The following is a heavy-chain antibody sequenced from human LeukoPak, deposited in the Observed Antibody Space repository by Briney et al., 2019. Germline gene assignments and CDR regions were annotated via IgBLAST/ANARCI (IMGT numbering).Heavy chain of an antibody. V-gene: IGHV3-7*01. D-gene: IGHD5-12*01. CDR1: GLSFSNYW. CDR3: ARDRGHSGYDLYDY. Sequence: GGALRLSCAASGLSFSNYWMGWVRQAPGKGREGVANIKHDGSEIYYVDSVEGRFTISRDTAKDSLYLQMNSLRVEDTAIYYCARDRGHSGYDLYDYWGQGTLVTVSS. J-gene: IGHJ4*02. CDR2: IKHDGSEI.